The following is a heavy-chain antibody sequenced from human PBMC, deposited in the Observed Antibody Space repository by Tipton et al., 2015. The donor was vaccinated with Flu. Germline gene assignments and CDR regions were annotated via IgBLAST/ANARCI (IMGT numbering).Heavy chain of an antibody. V-gene: IGHV4-34*12. CDR2: IIDSGAT. CDR3: SGHDRFSPPDS. J-gene: IGHJ4*02. CDR1: GGSFSGSH. Sequence: TLSLTCAVHGGSFSGSHWTWIRQAPGKGLEWIGEIIDSGATDYSPSFYSRVAMSVDTSKSQFSLHLNSVTAADTAVYYCSGHDRFSPPDSWGQGALVTVSS.